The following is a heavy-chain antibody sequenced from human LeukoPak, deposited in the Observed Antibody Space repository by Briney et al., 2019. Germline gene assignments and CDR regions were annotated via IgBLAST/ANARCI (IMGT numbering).Heavy chain of an antibody. J-gene: IGHJ3*02. CDR3: ARGVVVTHDAFDI. CDR1: GFTLSTYG. V-gene: IGHV3-30*03. D-gene: IGHD2-21*02. CDR2: ISHDGNSK. Sequence: PGGSLRLSCVGSGFTLSTYGMHWVRQAPGKGLEWVAMISHDGNSKQYADLVKGRFTISRDNSKNTLYLQMNSLRAEDTAVYYCARGVVVTHDAFDIWGQGTMVTVSS.